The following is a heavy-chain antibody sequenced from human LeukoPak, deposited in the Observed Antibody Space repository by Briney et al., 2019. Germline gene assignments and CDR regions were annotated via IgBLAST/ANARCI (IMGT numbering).Heavy chain of an antibody. CDR3: ARDNQGYSSGWYYFDY. V-gene: IGHV1-69*05. CDR1: GGTFSSYA. D-gene: IGHD6-19*01. J-gene: IGHJ4*02. Sequence: ASVKVSCKASGGTFSSYAISWVRQAPGQGLEWMERIIPIFGTANYAQKFQGRVTITTDESTSTAYMELSSLRSEDTAVYYCARDNQGYSSGWYYFDYWGQGTLVTVSS. CDR2: IIPIFGTA.